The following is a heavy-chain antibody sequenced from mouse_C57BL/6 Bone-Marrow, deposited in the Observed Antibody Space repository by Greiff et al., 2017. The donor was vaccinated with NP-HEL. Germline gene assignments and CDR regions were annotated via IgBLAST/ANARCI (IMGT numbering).Heavy chain of an antibody. CDR2: INPSTGGT. CDR1: GYSFTGYY. D-gene: IGHD1-1*01. J-gene: IGHJ4*01. CDR3: AAMAYYYGSSYDYAMDY. Sequence: EVQLQQSGPELVKPGASVKISCKASGYSFTGYYMNWVKQSPEKSLEWIGEINPSTGGTTYNQKFKAKATLTVDKSSSTAYMQLKSLTSEDSAVYYCAAMAYYYGSSYDYAMDYWGQGTSVTVSS. V-gene: IGHV1-42*01.